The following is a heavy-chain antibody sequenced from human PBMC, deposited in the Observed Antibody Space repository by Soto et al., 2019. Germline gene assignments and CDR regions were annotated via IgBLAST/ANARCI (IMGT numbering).Heavy chain of an antibody. CDR1: GYTFTSYG. Sequence: QVQLVQSGAEVKKPGASVKVSCKASGYTFTSYGFSWVRQAPGQGLERMGWINAYSTYTDYAQNLQGRVTMTTDRSTSTAYMELRSLRSDDTAVYYCARDDSSGPGRFDPWGQGTLVTVSS. V-gene: IGHV1-18*01. CDR2: INAYSTYT. CDR3: ARDDSSGPGRFDP. D-gene: IGHD3-22*01. J-gene: IGHJ5*02.